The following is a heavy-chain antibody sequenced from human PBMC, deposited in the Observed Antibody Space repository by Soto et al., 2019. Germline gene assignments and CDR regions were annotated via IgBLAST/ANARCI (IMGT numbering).Heavy chain of an antibody. V-gene: IGHV5-51*01. D-gene: IGHD1-26*01. CDR2: IYPGDSDT. Sequence: GESLKISCKGSGYSFTSYWIGWVRQMPGKGLEWMGIIYPGDSDTRYSPSFQGQVTISADKSISTAYLQWSSLKASDTARYYCARHSADIVGATFVDYWGQGTLVTVSS. CDR1: GYSFTSYW. CDR3: ARHSADIVGATFVDY. J-gene: IGHJ4*02.